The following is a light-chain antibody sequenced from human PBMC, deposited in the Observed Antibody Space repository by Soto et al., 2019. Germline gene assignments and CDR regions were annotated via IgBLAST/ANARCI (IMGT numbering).Light chain of an antibody. V-gene: IGKV3-11*01. J-gene: IGKJ2*01. CDR2: DAS. CDR3: QQYGGSPQT. Sequence: EIVLTQSPATLSLSPGERATLSCRASQSVSSYLAWYQQKPGQAPRLLIYDASNRATGIPARFSGSGSGTDFTLTISRLEPEDFAVYYCQQYGGSPQTFGQGTKLEIK. CDR1: QSVSSY.